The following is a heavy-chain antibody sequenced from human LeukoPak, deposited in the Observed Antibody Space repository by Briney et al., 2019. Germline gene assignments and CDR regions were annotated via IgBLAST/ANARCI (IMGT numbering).Heavy chain of an antibody. CDR2: ISASGGRT. D-gene: IGHD3-22*01. Sequence: GGSLRLSCAASGFSFSSYAMSWVRQAPGKGLEWVSGISASGGRTYYEDSVKGRFTISRDNSKTMIYLQMNSLRPEDTAVYYCAKRDYYDNSGYFWGYYFDYWGQGTLVTVFS. J-gene: IGHJ4*02. V-gene: IGHV3-23*01. CDR3: AKRDYYDNSGYFWGYYFDY. CDR1: GFSFSSYA.